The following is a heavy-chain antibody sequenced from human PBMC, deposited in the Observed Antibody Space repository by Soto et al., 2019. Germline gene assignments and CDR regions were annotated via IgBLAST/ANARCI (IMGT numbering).Heavy chain of an antibody. CDR2: ISYDGSNK. Sequence: GGSLRLSCAASGFTFSSYAMHWVRQAPGKGLEWVAVISYDGSNKYYADSVKGRLTIARDNSKNPLYLQMNSLRAEDTAVYYCARDRSVNQYNWFDPWGQGTLVTVSS. CDR3: ARDRSVNQYNWFDP. V-gene: IGHV3-30-3*01. J-gene: IGHJ5*02. CDR1: GFTFSSYA.